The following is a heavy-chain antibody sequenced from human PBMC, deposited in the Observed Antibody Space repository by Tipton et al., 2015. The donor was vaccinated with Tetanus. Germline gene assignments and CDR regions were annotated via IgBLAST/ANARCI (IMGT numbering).Heavy chain of an antibody. CDR3: ARGFWSVIYTLCHL. D-gene: IGHD3/OR15-3a*01. V-gene: IGHV3-11*01. CDR1: GFIFSDYY. J-gene: IGHJ5*02. Sequence: SLRLSCEASGFIFSDYYMSWIRQAPGKGLEWISYITEIDSTIYYADSVKGRFTISRDNSKSSVYLQMNYLSALDTAVYYCARGFWSVIYTLCHLWGQRTLVTVSS. CDR2: ITEIDSTI.